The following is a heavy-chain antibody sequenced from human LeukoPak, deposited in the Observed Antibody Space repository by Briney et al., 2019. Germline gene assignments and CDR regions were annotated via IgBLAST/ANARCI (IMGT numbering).Heavy chain of an antibody. D-gene: IGHD3-10*01. CDR1: GGSISSSSYY. CDR3: ASYYNVVFDY. Sequence: PSGTLSLTCTVSGGSISSSSYYWGWIRQPPGKGLEWIGSIYYSGSTYYNPSLKSRVTISVDTSKNQFSLKLSSVTAADTAVYYCASYYNVVFDYWGQGTLVTVSS. V-gene: IGHV4-39*01. J-gene: IGHJ4*02. CDR2: IYYSGST.